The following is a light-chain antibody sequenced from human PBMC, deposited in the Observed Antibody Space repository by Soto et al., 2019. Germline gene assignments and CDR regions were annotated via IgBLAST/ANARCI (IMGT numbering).Light chain of an antibody. CDR2: AAS. V-gene: IGKV1-39*01. CDR1: QNISNY. J-gene: IGKJ1*01. Sequence: DIQMTQSPSSLSASVGDRVTITCRASQNISNYLNWYQQKPGEAPKLLIYAASSLQSGVPSRFSGSASGTDFTLTISSLQPEDFATYYCQQSYSTPRTFGQGTKVEIK. CDR3: QQSYSTPRT.